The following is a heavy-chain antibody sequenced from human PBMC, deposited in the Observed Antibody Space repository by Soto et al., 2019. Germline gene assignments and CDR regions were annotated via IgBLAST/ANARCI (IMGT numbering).Heavy chain of an antibody. J-gene: IGHJ4*02. CDR2: ISGSGGAP. V-gene: IGHV3-23*01. CDR3: AKDYTSGWFNFDF. D-gene: IGHD6-19*01. Sequence: GVSLRLPCAASVFTFSTYSMSWVRQAPGKGLEWVSAISGSGGAPYYADSVKGRFTISRDNSKNMLYLQMNSLRAEDTAVYYCAKDYTSGWFNFDFWGQGTLVTVSS. CDR1: VFTFSTYS.